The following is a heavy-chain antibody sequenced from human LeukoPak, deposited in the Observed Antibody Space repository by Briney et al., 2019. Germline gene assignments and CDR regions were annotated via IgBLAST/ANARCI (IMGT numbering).Heavy chain of an antibody. Sequence: SGTLSLTCTVSGGSISSGCYSWSWIRQHPGKGLEWIGYIYYSGSTYYNPSLKSRVTISVDTSKNQFSLKLSSVTAADTAVYYCARVLTILSSGYYAENWGQGTLVTVSS. V-gene: IGHV4-31*03. CDR2: IYYSGST. CDR1: GGSISSGCYS. D-gene: IGHD3-22*01. J-gene: IGHJ4*02. CDR3: ARVLTILSSGYYAEN.